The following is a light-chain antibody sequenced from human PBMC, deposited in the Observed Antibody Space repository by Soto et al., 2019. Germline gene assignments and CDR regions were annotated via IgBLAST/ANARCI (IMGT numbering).Light chain of an antibody. Sequence: QSALTQPRSVSGSPGQSVTISCTGTSSDVGGYDYVSWFQHHPGKVPKLMIYDVTKRPSGVPDRFSASKSGNTASLTISGLQAEDEADYYCCSYRGYFWVFGGGTKLIVL. CDR3: CSYRGYFWV. J-gene: IGLJ3*02. CDR2: DVT. CDR1: SSDVGGYDY. V-gene: IGLV2-11*01.